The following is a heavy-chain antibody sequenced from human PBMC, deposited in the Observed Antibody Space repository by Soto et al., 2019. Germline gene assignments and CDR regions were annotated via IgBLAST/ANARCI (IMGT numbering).Heavy chain of an antibody. CDR2: IAYDGSSK. V-gene: IGHV3-30-3*01. J-gene: IGHJ4*02. D-gene: IGHD6-19*01. CDR1: GFTLSSYA. CDR3: ARGHRIYTSGWVLGDY. Sequence: QVQLVESGGGVVQPGKSVRLSCAASGFTLSSYAMHWVRQAPGKGLEWVAVIAYDGSSKHYAESVKGRFTISRDNSRNTLSVPMDSLRAEDKAVYYCARGHRIYTSGWVLGDYWGQGTLVTVSS.